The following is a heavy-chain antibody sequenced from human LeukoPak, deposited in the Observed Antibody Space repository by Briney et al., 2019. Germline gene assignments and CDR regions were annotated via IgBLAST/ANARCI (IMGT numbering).Heavy chain of an antibody. J-gene: IGHJ5*02. CDR2: MNPNSGNT. CDR3: ARDIVVVVAATGFVVDWFDP. V-gene: IGHV1-8*01. Sequence: GASVKVSCKASGYTFTSYDINWVRQATGQGLEWMGWMNPNSGNTGYAQKFQGRVTMTRNTSISTAYMELRSLRSDDTAVYYCARDIVVVVAATGFVVDWFDPWGQGTLVTVSS. CDR1: GYTFTSYD. D-gene: IGHD2-15*01.